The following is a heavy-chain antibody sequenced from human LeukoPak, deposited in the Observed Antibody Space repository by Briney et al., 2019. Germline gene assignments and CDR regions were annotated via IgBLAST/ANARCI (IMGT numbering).Heavy chain of an antibody. CDR3: ARRSDASGSGIDY. CDR1: GGSISSSSYY. CDR2: IYYSGST. V-gene: IGHV4-39*01. Sequence: SETLSLTCTVSGGSISSSSYYWGWIRQPPGKGLEWIGRIYYSGSTYYNPSLKSRVTISVDTSKNQFSLKLSSVTAADTAVYYCARRSDASGSGIDYWGQGTLVTVSS. J-gene: IGHJ4*02. D-gene: IGHD3-10*01.